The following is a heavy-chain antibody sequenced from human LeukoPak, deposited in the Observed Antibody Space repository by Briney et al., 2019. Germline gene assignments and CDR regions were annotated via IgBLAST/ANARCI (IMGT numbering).Heavy chain of an antibody. CDR2: INWNGGST. V-gene: IGHV3-20*04. CDR1: GFTVSSNY. CDR3: AREQYYYDSSGYHYYYYMDV. D-gene: IGHD3-22*01. J-gene: IGHJ6*03. Sequence: GGSLRLSCVASGFTVSSNYMTWVRQAPGKGLEWVSGINWNGGSTGYADSVKGRFTISRDNAKNSLYLQMNSLRAEDTALYYCAREQYYYDSSGYHYYYYMDVWGKGTTVTVSS.